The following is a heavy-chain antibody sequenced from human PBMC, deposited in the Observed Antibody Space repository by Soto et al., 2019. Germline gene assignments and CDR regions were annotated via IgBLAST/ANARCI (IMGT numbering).Heavy chain of an antibody. CDR3: AKDRGWELPNYFDY. V-gene: IGHV3-30*18. D-gene: IGHD1-26*01. Sequence: GSLRLSCAASGFTFSSYGMHWVRQAPGKGLEWVAVISYDGSNKYYADSVKGRFTISRDNSKNTLYLQMDSLRAEDTAVYYCAKDRGWELPNYFDYWGQGTLVTVSS. CDR2: ISYDGSNK. CDR1: GFTFSSYG. J-gene: IGHJ4*02.